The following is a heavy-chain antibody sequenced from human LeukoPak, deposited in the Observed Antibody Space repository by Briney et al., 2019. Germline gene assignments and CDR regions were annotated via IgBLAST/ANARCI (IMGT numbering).Heavy chain of an antibody. D-gene: IGHD6-6*01. CDR2: ISSSSSYI. V-gene: IGHV3-21*01. J-gene: IGHJ4*02. Sequence: GGSLRLSCAASGFTFSSYNMNWVRQAPGKGLEWVSSISSSSSYIYYADSVKGRFTISRDNAKNSLYLQMNSLRAEDTAVYYCARDEGIAARPVDYWGQGTLVTVSS. CDR1: GFTFSSYN. CDR3: ARDEGIAARPVDY.